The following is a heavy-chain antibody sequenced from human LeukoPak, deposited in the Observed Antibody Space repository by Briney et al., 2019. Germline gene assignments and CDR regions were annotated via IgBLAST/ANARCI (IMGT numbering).Heavy chain of an antibody. V-gene: IGHV4-61*01. CDR3: ARAYYGSGSYYSNNKYYFDY. CDR2: ISYSGST. Sequence: SGXYYWSWIRXPPGTGLEWIGYISYSGSTNYNPSLKSRVTISVDTSKNQFSLKLSSVTAADTAVYYCARAYYGSGSYYSNNKYYFDYWGQGTLVTVSS. J-gene: IGHJ4*02. CDR1: SGXYY. D-gene: IGHD3-10*01.